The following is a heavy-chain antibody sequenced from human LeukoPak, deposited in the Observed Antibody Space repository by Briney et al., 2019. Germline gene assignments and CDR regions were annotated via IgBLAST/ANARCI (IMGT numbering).Heavy chain of an antibody. Sequence: SETLSLTCTVSGGSVSSGIYYWSWIRQPPRKGLEWIGYIYYSGSTNYNPSLKSRVTISVDTSKNHFSLRLSSVTAADTAVYYCARAPGGWYRAFDYWGQGTLVTVSS. V-gene: IGHV4-61*03. CDR2: IYYSGST. J-gene: IGHJ4*02. CDR3: ARAPGGWYRAFDY. CDR1: GGSVSSGIYY. D-gene: IGHD6-19*01.